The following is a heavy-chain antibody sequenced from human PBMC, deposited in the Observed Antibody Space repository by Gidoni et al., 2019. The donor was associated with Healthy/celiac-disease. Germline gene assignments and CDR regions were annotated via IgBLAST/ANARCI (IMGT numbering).Heavy chain of an antibody. V-gene: IGHV3-30*04. J-gene: IGHJ4*02. CDR1: GFTFSSYA. CDR3: ARDRMVGGGDFDY. Sequence: QVQLVESGGGVVQPGRSRSLSCAASGFTFSSYAMHWVRQAPGKGLEWVAVISYDGSNKYYADSVKGRFTISRDNSKNTLYLQMNSLRAEDTAVYYCARDRMVGGGDFDYWGQGTLVTVSS. CDR2: ISYDGSNK. D-gene: IGHD2-8*01.